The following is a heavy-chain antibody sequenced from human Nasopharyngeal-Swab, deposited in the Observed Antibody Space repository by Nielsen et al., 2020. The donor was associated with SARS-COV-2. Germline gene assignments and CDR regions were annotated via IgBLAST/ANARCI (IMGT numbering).Heavy chain of an antibody. CDR3: AKDFWKQSYFDY. Sequence: GGSLRLSCAASGFTFSVYDMHWVRQAPGKGLEWVALIRSDGSEKYYADSVKGRFTISRDNSKHTLYLQMNSLRAEDTAVYYCAKDFWKQSYFDYWGQGTLVTVSS. J-gene: IGHJ4*02. D-gene: IGHD1-1*01. CDR1: GFTFSVYD. CDR2: IRSDGSEK. V-gene: IGHV3-30*02.